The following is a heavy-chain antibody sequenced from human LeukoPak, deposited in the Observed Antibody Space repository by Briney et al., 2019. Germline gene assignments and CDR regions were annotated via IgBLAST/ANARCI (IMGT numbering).Heavy chain of an antibody. CDR1: GGSISSGGYS. Sequence: SQTLSLTCAVSGGSISSGGYSWSWIRQPPGKGLAWIGYIYHSGSTYYNPSLKSRVTISVDRSKNQFSLKLSSVTAADTAVYYCARVGYSGYDFDSDNWFDPWGQGTLVTVSS. J-gene: IGHJ5*02. D-gene: IGHD5-12*01. V-gene: IGHV4-30-2*01. CDR3: ARVGYSGYDFDSDNWFDP. CDR2: IYHSGST.